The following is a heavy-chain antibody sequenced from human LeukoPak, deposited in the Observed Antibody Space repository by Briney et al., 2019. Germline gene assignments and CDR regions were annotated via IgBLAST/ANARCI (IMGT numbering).Heavy chain of an antibody. D-gene: IGHD6-19*01. CDR2: INPNSGGK. CDR3: CGSSLAGSDGIDV. CDR1: GYTFTDYY. J-gene: IGHJ6*02. Sequence: GASVKVSCQASGYTFTDYYMHWVRQAPGQGLEWMGWINPNSGGKNYAQEFEGRVTMTRDTSISTAYMELSRLRSDDTAGYYWCGSSLAGSDGIDVWGQGATFSVSS. V-gene: IGHV1-2*02.